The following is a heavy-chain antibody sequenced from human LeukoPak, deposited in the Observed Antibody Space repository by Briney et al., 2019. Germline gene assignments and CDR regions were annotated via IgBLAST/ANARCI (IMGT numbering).Heavy chain of an antibody. V-gene: IGHV3-23*01. Sequence: GGSLRLSCAASGFTFSSYAMSWVRQAPGKGLEWVSAISGSGGSTYYADSVKGRFTISRDNSKNTLYLQMNSLRAEDTAIYYCAKDSRALRGSGWYYFDYWGQGTLVTVSS. CDR3: AKDSRALRGSGWYYFDY. J-gene: IGHJ4*02. CDR2: ISGSGGST. CDR1: GFTFSSYA. D-gene: IGHD6-19*01.